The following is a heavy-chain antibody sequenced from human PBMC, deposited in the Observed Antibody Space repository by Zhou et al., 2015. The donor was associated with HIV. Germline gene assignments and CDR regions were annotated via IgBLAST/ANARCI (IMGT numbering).Heavy chain of an antibody. J-gene: IGHJ6*02. CDR3: ARDRGEGGYDTGVGRFHYGMDV. V-gene: IGHV1-69*08. D-gene: IGHD5-12*01. Sequence: QVQLVQSGAEVKKPGSSVKVSCKASGGTFSSYTISWVRQAPGQGLEWMGRIIPILGIANYAQKFQGRVTITADKSTSTAYMELSSLRSEDTAVYYCARDRGEGGYDTGVGRFHYGMDVWGQGTTVTVSS. CDR1: GGTFSSYT. CDR2: IIPILGIA.